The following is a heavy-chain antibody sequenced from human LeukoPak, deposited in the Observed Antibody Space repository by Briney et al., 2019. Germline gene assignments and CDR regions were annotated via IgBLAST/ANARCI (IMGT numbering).Heavy chain of an antibody. Sequence: SETLSLTCTVSGGSISSSSYYWGWIRQPPGKGLEWIGSIYYSGSTYYNPSLKSRVTISVDTSKNQFSLKLSSVTAADTAVYYCVVVAATDYYGMDVWGQGTTVTVSS. V-gene: IGHV4-39*07. J-gene: IGHJ6*02. CDR2: IYYSGST. CDR3: VVVAATDYYGMDV. CDR1: GGSISSSSYY. D-gene: IGHD2-15*01.